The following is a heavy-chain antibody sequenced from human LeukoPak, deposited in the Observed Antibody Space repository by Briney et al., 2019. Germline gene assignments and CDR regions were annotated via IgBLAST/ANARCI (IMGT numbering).Heavy chain of an antibody. J-gene: IGHJ6*02. CDR3: ARGWGIAADRYGMDV. D-gene: IGHD6-13*01. Sequence: GGSLRLSCAASGFTFSSYSMNWVRQAPGKGLEWVSYISSSSSTIYYADSVKGRFTISRDNAKNSLYLQMNSLRAEDTAVYYCARGWGIAADRYGMDVWGQGTTVTVSS. V-gene: IGHV3-48*04. CDR1: GFTFSSYS. CDR2: ISSSSSTI.